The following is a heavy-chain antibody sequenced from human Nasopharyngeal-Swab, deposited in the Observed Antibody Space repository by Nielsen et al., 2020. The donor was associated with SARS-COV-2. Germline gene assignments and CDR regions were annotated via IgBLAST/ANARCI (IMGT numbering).Heavy chain of an antibody. CDR2: VSFSGIN. CDR1: GAFISGHH. J-gene: IGHJ4*02. V-gene: IGHV4-59*11. CDR3: AREEYYYDSSGNYYRAFDN. D-gene: IGHD3-22*01. Sequence: SETLSLTCTVSGAFISGHHWSWIRQPPGKGLEWIGYVSFSGINNYNPSLNSRVTISADSSKNQFSLELGSVTAADTAVYYCAREEYYYDSSGNYYRAFDNGGQGTLVSVSS.